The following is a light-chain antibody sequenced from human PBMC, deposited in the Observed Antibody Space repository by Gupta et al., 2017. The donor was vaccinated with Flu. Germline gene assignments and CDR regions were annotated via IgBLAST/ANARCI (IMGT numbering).Light chain of an antibody. CDR3: QHYNSHPRS. CDR1: RSISRW. Sequence: GERAIVTCRASRSISRWLAWYQQKPGKKPRYLIWKATSLESRRPSRFRGSGSGREFTITISSMKPDDVAAYYGQHYNSHPRSFGGGTKVEIK. J-gene: IGKJ4*01. CDR2: KAT. V-gene: IGKV1-5*03.